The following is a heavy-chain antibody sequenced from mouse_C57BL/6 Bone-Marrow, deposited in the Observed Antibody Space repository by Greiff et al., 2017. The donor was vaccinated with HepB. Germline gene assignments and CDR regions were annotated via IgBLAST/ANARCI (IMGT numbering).Heavy chain of an antibody. CDR2: IYPRSGNT. Sequence: VMLVESGAELARPGASVKLSCKASGYTFTSYGISWVKQRTGQGLEWIGEIYPRSGNTYYNEKFKGKATLTADKSSSTAYMELRSLTSEDSAVYFCARLEHGRYFDVWGTGTTVTVSS. J-gene: IGHJ1*03. CDR3: ARLEHGRYFDV. CDR1: GYTFTSYG. V-gene: IGHV1-81*01.